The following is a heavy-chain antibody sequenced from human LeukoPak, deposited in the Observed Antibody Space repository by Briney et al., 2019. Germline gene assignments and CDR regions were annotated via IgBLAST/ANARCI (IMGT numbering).Heavy chain of an antibody. J-gene: IGHJ3*02. V-gene: IGHV3-13*05. Sequence: GGSLRLSCAASGFTFSSYDMHWVRQATGKGLEWVSAIGTAGDPYYPGSVKGRFTISRENAKNSLYLQMNSLRAGDTAAYYCARDGEGSGAFDIWGQGTMVTVSS. CDR1: GFTFSSYD. CDR2: IGTAGDP. CDR3: ARDGEGSGAFDI.